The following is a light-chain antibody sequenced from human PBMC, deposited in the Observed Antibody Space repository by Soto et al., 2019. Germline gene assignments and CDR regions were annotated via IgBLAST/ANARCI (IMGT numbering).Light chain of an antibody. CDR1: SSDVGAYNS. V-gene: IGLV2-14*01. Sequence: QSALTQPASVSGSPGQSIPISCTGTSSDVGAYNSVSWYQQHPGKAPKLMIYDVSNRPSGVSNRFSGSKSGNTASLTISGLQAEDEADYYCSSYTGSNTMVFGGGTKVTVL. CDR2: DVS. CDR3: SSYTGSNTMV. J-gene: IGLJ2*01.